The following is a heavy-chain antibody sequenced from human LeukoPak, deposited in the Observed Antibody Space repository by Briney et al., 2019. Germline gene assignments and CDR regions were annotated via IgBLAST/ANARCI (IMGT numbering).Heavy chain of an antibody. V-gene: IGHV3-23*01. J-gene: IGHJ4*02. Sequence: GGSLRLSCVASGFIFDNYVMTWVRQAPGKGLEWVSGIGGSGFSTYYSDSVKGRFTISRDNSKNTLYLQMNSLRAEDTAVYYCAKAGRIAARPGYFDYWGQGTLVTVSS. CDR1: GFIFDNYV. CDR2: IGGSGFST. CDR3: AKAGRIAARPGYFDY. D-gene: IGHD6-6*01.